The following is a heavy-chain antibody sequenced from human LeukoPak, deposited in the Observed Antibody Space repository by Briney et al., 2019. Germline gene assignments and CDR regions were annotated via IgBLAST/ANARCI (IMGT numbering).Heavy chain of an antibody. J-gene: IGHJ5*02. V-gene: IGHV3-21*01. D-gene: IGHD6-13*01. CDR1: GFTFSSYS. CDR3: AREGLTATGRGWFDP. Sequence: GGSLRLSCAASGFTFSSYSMNWVRQAPGKGLEWVSSISSSSSYIYYADSVKGRFTISRDNAKNSLYLQMSSLRDEDTAVYYCAREGLTATGRGWFDPWGQGTLVTVSS. CDR2: ISSSSSYI.